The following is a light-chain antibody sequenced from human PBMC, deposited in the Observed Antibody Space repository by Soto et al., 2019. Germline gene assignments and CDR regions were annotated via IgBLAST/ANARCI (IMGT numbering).Light chain of an antibody. CDR3: QQYGSSLYT. CDR1: QSVSSSY. V-gene: IGKV3-20*01. J-gene: IGKJ2*01. Sequence: EIVLTQSPGTLSLSPGARATLSCMASQSVSSSYLAWYQQKPGQAPRLLIYGASSRATGIPDRFSGSGSGTDFTLTISRLEPEDFAVYYCQQYGSSLYTFGQGTKLEIK. CDR2: GAS.